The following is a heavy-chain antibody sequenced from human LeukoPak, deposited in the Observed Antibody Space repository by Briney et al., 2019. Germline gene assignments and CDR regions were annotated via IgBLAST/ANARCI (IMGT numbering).Heavy chain of an antibody. CDR3: ARDLNWGFDY. D-gene: IGHD7-27*01. Sequence: GGSLRLSCAASGFTFSGYAMSWVRQAPGKGLEWVSYIGISSSTIYYADSVKGRFTISRDNAKNSLYLQMNSLRDEDTAVYYCARDLNWGFDYWGQGALVTVSS. CDR2: IGISSSTI. V-gene: IGHV3-48*02. J-gene: IGHJ4*02. CDR1: GFTFSGYA.